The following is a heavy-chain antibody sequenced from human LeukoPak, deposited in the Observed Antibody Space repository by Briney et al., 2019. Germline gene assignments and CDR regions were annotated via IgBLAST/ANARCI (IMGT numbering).Heavy chain of an antibody. D-gene: IGHD6-19*01. Sequence: PGGSLRLSCAASGFTVSSNYMSWVRQAPGKGLEWVAVTSHDGSNKYYADSVKGRFSISRDNSKNTVYLQMNSLRAEDTAVYYCAKDPGYSSGWLDHWGQGNLVTVSS. V-gene: IGHV3-30*18. CDR2: TSHDGSNK. J-gene: IGHJ4*02. CDR3: AKDPGYSSGWLDH. CDR1: GFTVSSNY.